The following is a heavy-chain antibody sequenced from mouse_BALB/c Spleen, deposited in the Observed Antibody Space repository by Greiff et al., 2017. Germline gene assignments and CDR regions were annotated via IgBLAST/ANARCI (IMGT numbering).Heavy chain of an antibody. D-gene: IGHD2-4*01. V-gene: IGHV1-54*01. Sequence: VQVVESGAELVRPGTSVKVSCKASGYAFTNYLIEWVKQRPGQGLEWIGVINPGSGGTNYNEKFKGKATLTADKSSSTAYMQLSSLTSDDSAVYFCATYDYGFAYWGQGTLVTVSA. CDR3: ATYDYGFAY. CDR2: INPGSGGT. J-gene: IGHJ3*01. CDR1: GYAFTNYL.